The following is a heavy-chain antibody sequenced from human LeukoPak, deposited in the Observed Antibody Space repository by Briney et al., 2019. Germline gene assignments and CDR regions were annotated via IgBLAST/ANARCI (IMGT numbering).Heavy chain of an antibody. D-gene: IGHD2-2*01. CDR2: IYYSGST. Sequence: SETLSLTCTVSGGSISSSSYYWGWIRQPPGKGLEWIGGIYYSGSTYYNPSLKSRVTISVDTSKNQFSLKLSSVTAADTAVYYCARVGVVPAANIDYWGQGTLVTVSS. V-gene: IGHV4-39*07. CDR1: GGSISSSSYY. CDR3: ARVGVVPAANIDY. J-gene: IGHJ4*02.